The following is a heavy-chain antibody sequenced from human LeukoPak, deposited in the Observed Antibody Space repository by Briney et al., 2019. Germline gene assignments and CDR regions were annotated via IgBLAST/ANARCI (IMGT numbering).Heavy chain of an antibody. CDR2: FDPEGGET. CDR3: ARVWVGATKAGYGY. Sequence: ASVKVSCKVSGYTLTELSMHWVRQAPGKGLEWMGVFDPEGGETIYAQKFQGRIIMTRDTSTSTVYLDLSSLRSDDTAVYYCARVWVGATKAGYGYWGQGTLVTVSS. CDR1: GYTLTELS. D-gene: IGHD1-26*01. V-gene: IGHV1-24*01. J-gene: IGHJ4*02.